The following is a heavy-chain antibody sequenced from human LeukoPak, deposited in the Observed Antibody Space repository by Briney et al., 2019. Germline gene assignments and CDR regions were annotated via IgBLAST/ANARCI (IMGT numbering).Heavy chain of an antibody. J-gene: IGHJ4*02. CDR2: IIPIFGTA. D-gene: IGHD6-19*01. CDR1: GGTFSSYA. V-gene: IGHV1-69*01. CDR3: ARGWQWLAPFDY. Sequence: ASVKVSCKASGGTFSSYAISWVRQAPGQGLEWMGGIIPIFGTANYAQKFQGRVTITADESTSTAYMELSSLRSEDTAVYYCARGWQWLAPFDYWGQGTLVTVSS.